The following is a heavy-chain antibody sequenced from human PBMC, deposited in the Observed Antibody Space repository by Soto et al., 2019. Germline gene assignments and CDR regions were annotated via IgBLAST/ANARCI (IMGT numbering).Heavy chain of an antibody. CDR3: AKDTDSSGYYLYYFDL. CDR2: ITGNGGNT. Sequence: GGSLRLSCAASRFTFSMSAMSWVRQAPGKGLEWVSAITGNGGNTYYADSVKGRFTISRDNSKNTLYLQMDSLRAEDTAVYYCAKDTDSSGYYLYYFDLWGPGTLVTVSS. CDR1: RFTFSMSA. D-gene: IGHD3-22*01. J-gene: IGHJ4*02. V-gene: IGHV3-23*01.